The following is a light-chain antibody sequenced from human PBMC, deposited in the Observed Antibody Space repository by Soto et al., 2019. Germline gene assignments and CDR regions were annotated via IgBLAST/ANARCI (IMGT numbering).Light chain of an antibody. V-gene: IGKV3-11*01. CDR1: QSVSSY. J-gene: IGKJ5*01. CDR2: DAS. CDR3: QQRSNWPSIT. Sequence: IVLTQSPATLSLNPRERATLSCRASQSVSSYLAWYQQKPGQAPRLLIYDASNRATGIPARFSGSGSGTDFTLTINSLEPEDFAVYYCQQRSNWPSITFGQGTRLEVK.